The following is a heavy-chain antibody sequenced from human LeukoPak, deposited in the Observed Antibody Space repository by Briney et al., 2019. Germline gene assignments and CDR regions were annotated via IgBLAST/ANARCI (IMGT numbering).Heavy chain of an antibody. D-gene: IGHD3-3*01. Sequence: GGSLRLSCAASGFTFSTHAMGWVRQAPGKGLEWVSVIYSGGSTYYADSVKGRFTISRDNSKNTLYLQMNSLRAEDTAVYYCARGESITIFGVVQTSWAFDIWGQGAMVTVSS. J-gene: IGHJ3*02. CDR1: GFTFSTHA. V-gene: IGHV3-53*01. CDR3: ARGESITIFGVVQTSWAFDI. CDR2: IYSGGST.